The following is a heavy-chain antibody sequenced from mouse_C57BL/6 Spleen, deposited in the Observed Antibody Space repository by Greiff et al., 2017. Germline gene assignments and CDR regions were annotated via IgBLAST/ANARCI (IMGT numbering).Heavy chain of an antibody. V-gene: IGHV3-6*01. Sequence: EVHLVESGPGLVKPSQSLSLTCSVTGYSITSGYYWNWIRQFPGNKLEWMGYISYDGSNNYNPSLKNRISITRDTAKNQFFLKLNSVTTEDTATYYCARTEGLYVDVWGTGTTVTVSS. J-gene: IGHJ1*03. CDR3: ARTEGLYVDV. CDR2: ISYDGSN. CDR1: GYSITSGYY.